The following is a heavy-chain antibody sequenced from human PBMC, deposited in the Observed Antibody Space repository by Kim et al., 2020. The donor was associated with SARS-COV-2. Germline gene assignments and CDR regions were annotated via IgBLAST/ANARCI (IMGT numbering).Heavy chain of an antibody. Sequence: SETLSLTRAVYGGSFSGYYWSWIRQPPGKGLEWIGEINHSGSTNYNPSLKSRVTISVDTSKNQFSLKLSSVTAADTAVYSCARGRKRYGVPRASDYCGPG. CDR1: GGSFSGYY. V-gene: IGHV4-34*01. CDR2: INHSGST. CDR3: ARGRKRYGVPRASDY. J-gene: IGHJ4*02. D-gene: IGHD4-17*01.